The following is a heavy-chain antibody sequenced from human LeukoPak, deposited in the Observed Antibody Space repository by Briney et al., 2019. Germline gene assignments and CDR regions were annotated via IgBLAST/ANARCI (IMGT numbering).Heavy chain of an antibody. V-gene: IGHV1-46*01. D-gene: IGHD1-14*01. Sequence: GESLKISCKGSGYSFTSYWIGWVRQAPGQGLEWMGIINPSGGSPNYAQKFQGRVTMTRDTSTSTVHMELGSLRSEDTAVYYCARDSPNRIGPFDYWGQGALVTVSS. J-gene: IGHJ4*02. CDR1: GYSFTSYW. CDR2: INPSGGSP. CDR3: ARDSPNRIGPFDY.